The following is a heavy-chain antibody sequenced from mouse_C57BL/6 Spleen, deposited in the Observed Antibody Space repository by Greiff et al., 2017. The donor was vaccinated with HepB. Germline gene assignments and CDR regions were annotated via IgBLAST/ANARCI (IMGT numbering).Heavy chain of an antibody. Sequence: VQLQQSGAELVRPGASVKLSCTASGYTFTYDYMHWVKQRPEQGLEWIGRIDPENGDTEYASKFEGKATMTADTASNTAYMQLSSLTSEDAAVYYCNTSTVVEGDYYAMDYWGQGTSVTVSS. D-gene: IGHD1-1*01. CDR2: IDPENGDT. CDR1: GYTFTYDY. J-gene: IGHJ4*01. V-gene: IGHV14-4*01. CDR3: NTSTVVEGDYYAMDY.